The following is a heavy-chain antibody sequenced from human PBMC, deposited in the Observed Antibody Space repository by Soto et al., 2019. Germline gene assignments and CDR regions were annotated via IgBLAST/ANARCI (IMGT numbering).Heavy chain of an antibody. Sequence: SSGYCRVMKKQPPGKGLEWIGSIYYSGSTYYNPSLKSRVTISVDTSKNQFSLKLSSVTAADTAVYYCAKRETTQQYCFDYWGQRTLVTVHS. D-gene: IGHD1-7*01. CDR2: IYYSGST. V-gene: IGHV4-39*01. J-gene: IGHJ4*02. CDR3: AKRETTQQYCFDY. CDR1: SSGYC.